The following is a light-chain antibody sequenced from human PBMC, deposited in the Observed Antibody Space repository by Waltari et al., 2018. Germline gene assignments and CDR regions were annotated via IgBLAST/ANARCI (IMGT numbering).Light chain of an antibody. V-gene: IGKV1-27*01. Sequence: DIRMTQSPSSLSASVGDRVTITCRASQGISDYLAWYQQKPGEVPHLLIYAASTLQSGVPSRFSASGSGTDFTLTISSLQPEDVATYYCQQYDSAPDTFGQGTKVEIK. CDR3: QQYDSAPDT. J-gene: IGKJ2*01. CDR1: QGISDY. CDR2: AAS.